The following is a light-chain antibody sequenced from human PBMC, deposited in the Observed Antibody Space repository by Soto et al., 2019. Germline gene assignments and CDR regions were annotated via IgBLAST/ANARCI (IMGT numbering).Light chain of an antibody. CDR2: KAS. J-gene: IGKJ1*01. CDR1: PSIDTW. CDR3: QQYNSYRA. Sequence: QMPQSASTLCGSVGHRGSITCLASPSIDTWLAWHQQKPGQVPKLLIPKASSLESGVPSRFSGSGSGTEFTLTISSLQPDDSATYYCQQYNSYRAFGQGTKVDIK. V-gene: IGKV1-5*03.